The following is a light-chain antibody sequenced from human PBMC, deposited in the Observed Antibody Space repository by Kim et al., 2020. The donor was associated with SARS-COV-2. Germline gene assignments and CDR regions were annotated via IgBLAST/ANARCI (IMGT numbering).Light chain of an antibody. CDR1: QGISSY. CDR3: QQYYSYPPT. Sequence: ASTGDRVTITWRASQGISSYLAWYQQKPGKAPKLLIYAASTLQSGVPSRFSGSGSGTDFTLTISCLQSEDFATYYYQQYYSYPPTFGQGTKVDIK. J-gene: IGKJ1*01. CDR2: AAS. V-gene: IGKV1-8*01.